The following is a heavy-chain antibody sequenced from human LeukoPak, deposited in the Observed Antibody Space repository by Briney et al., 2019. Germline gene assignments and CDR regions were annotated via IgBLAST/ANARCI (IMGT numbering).Heavy chain of an antibody. CDR1: FEW. V-gene: IGHV3-23*01. J-gene: IGHJ4*02. CDR2: LSGSGSSA. D-gene: IGHD3-9*01. CDR3: AKGLTNLGDD. Sequence: GSLRLSCGDSFEWMSWVRQAPGKGLEWVSGLSGSGSSAYYADSVKGRFTISRDNSKNTLYLQMNSLRPEDTAVYYCAKGLTNLGDDWGQGTLVTVSS.